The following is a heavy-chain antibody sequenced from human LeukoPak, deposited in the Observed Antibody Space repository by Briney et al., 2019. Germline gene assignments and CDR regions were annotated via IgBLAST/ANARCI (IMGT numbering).Heavy chain of an antibody. CDR3: ARLGAAVSGCPPNWFDP. D-gene: IGHD3-16*01. V-gene: IGHV4-34*01. CDR1: GGSFSGYY. Sequence: PSETLSLTCAVYGGSFSGYYWSWIRQPPGKGLEWIGEINHSGSTNYNPSLKSRVTISVDTYKNQFSRKLSGVTAADSAVDHCARLGAAVSGCPPNWFDPWGQGTLVTVSS. J-gene: IGHJ5*02. CDR2: INHSGST.